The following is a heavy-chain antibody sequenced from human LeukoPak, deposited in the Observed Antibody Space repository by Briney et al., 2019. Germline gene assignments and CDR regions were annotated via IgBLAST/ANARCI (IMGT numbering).Heavy chain of an antibody. CDR1: GFTFRSYW. CDR3: ARGLGDYGYDAFDV. V-gene: IGHV3-74*01. J-gene: IGHJ3*01. D-gene: IGHD4-17*01. CDR2: IHSVGSST. Sequence: GGSLRLSCAASGFTFRSYWMHWVRQPSGKGPVWVSRIHSVGSSTRYADSVKGRFTISRDNGKNTLYLQMDRLRVEETAVYYCARGLGDYGYDAFDVWGQGTVVTVSS.